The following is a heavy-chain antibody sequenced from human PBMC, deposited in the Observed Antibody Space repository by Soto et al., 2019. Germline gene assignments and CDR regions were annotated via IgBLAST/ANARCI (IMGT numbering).Heavy chain of an antibody. CDR2: ISAYNGNT. Sequence: QVQLVQSGAEVKKPGASVKVSCKASGYTFTSYGISWVRQATGQGREWMGWISAYNGNTNYAQKLQGRVTMTTDTSTRTAYMELRSLRSDDTAVYYCAREEQWLGANWFDPWGQGTLVTVSS. CDR1: GYTFTSYG. J-gene: IGHJ5*02. D-gene: IGHD6-19*01. CDR3: AREEQWLGANWFDP. V-gene: IGHV1-18*01.